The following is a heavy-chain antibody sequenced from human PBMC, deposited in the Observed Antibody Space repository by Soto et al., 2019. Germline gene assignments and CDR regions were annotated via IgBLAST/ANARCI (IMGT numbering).Heavy chain of an antibody. CDR3: VQSRCGGDCLQSYSSHSYYGLDV. V-gene: IGHV2-5*02. J-gene: IGHJ6*02. Sequence: QITLKESGPPLVKPTQTLTLTCTFSGFSLSTIGVGVGWIRQPPGKALEWLAHIYWDDDKRYSPSLKCRLTVTKDTSKNQVVLTMTNMDPVDTATYYCVQSRCGGDCLQSYSSHSYYGLDVWGQGTTVTVSS. CDR2: IYWDDDK. CDR1: GFSLSTIGVG. D-gene: IGHD2-21*02.